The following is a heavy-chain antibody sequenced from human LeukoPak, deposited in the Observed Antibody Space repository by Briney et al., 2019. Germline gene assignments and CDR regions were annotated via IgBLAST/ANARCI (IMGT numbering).Heavy chain of an antibody. D-gene: IGHD1-26*01. J-gene: IGHJ3*02. CDR3: YSSTYSVRDPFDI. V-gene: IGHV1-69*01. CDR1: GDSFRNFA. Sequence: ASVKVSCKASGDSFRNFAISWVRQAPGQGLEWIGGLIPILGTAQYAQKFQGRVTVSADDSTSTAYMELSNLRSDDTGMYYCYSSTYSVRDPFDIWGQGTTVIVSS. CDR2: LIPILGTA.